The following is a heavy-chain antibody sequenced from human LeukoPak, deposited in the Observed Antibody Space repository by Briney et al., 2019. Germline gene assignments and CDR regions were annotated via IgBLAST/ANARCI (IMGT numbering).Heavy chain of an antibody. D-gene: IGHD3-10*01. Sequence: GGSLRLSCAASGFTFSSYSMNWVRQAPGKGLEWVSTMTSDGGGTYPADSVKGRFTVSRDNSKNTLFLQMTRLRAEDTAVYYCAKLDSPWAARGSFDHWGQGALVTVSS. V-gene: IGHV3-23*01. CDR3: AKLDSPWAARGSFDH. J-gene: IGHJ5*02. CDR2: MTSDGGGT. CDR1: GFTFSSYS.